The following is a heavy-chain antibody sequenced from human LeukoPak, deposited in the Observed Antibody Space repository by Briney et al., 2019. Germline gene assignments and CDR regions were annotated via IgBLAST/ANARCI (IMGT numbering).Heavy chain of an antibody. CDR3: AKKGQGYYFGY. V-gene: IGHV3-23*01. Sequence: PGGSLRLSCAASGFTFSNYAMSWVRQAPGKGLEWVSAISPGGSGTYYVDSVKGRFTISRDNSKNTLYLQMNSLRAEDTAVYYCAKKGQGYYFGYWGQGTLVTVSS. CDR2: ISPGGSGT. CDR1: GFTFSNYA. J-gene: IGHJ4*02.